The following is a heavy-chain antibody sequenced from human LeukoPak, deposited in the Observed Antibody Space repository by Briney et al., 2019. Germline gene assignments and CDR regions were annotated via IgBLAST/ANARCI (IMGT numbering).Heavy chain of an antibody. V-gene: IGHV1-69*13. CDR3: ARGDGYNYGLDY. CDR1: GGTFSSYA. Sequence: SVKVSCKASGGTFSSYAISWVRQAPGQGLEWMGGIIPIFGTANYAQKFQGRVTITADESTSTAYMELSSLRSEDTVVYYCARGDGYNYGLDYWGQGTLVTVSS. J-gene: IGHJ4*02. D-gene: IGHD5-24*01. CDR2: IIPIFGTA.